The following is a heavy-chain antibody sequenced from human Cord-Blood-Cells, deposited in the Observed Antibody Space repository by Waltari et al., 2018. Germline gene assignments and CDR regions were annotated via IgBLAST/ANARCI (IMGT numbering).Heavy chain of an antibody. J-gene: IGHJ4*02. CDR1: GFTFSSYW. CDR3: ARRMLDYYGSGSYYFDY. V-gene: IGHV3-7*01. Sequence: EVQLVESGGGLVQPGGSLRLSCAASGFTFSSYWMSWVRQAPGEGLEGVANIKQDGSEKYYVDSVKVRFTISRDNAKNSLYLQMNSLRAEDTAVYYCARRMLDYYGSGSYYFDYWGQGTLVTVSS. CDR2: IKQDGSEK. D-gene: IGHD3-10*01.